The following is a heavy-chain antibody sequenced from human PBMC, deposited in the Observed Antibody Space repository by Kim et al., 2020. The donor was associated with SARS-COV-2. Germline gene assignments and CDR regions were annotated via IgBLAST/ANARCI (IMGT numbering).Heavy chain of an antibody. J-gene: IGHJ4*02. V-gene: IGHV3-74*01. Sequence: NTIFADYVKGRFTISRDNAKNTLYLQMNSLRAEDAAVYYCARTSNRGFDNWGQGTLVTVSS. CDR2: NT. CDR3: ARTSNRGFDN. D-gene: IGHD3-16*01.